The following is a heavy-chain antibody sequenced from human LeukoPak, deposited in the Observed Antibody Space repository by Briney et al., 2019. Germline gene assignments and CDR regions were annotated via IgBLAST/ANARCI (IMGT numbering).Heavy chain of an antibody. CDR2: IYYSGST. CDR3: ARHSTSLLGPFDY. CDR1: GGSISSYY. V-gene: IGHV4-59*08. J-gene: IGHJ4*02. Sequence: SETLSLTCTVSGGSISSYYWSWIRQPPGKGLEWIGYIYYSGSTNYNPSLKSRVTISVDTSKNQFSLKLSSVTAADTAVYYCARHSTSLLGPFDYRGQGTLVTVSS. D-gene: IGHD2-2*01.